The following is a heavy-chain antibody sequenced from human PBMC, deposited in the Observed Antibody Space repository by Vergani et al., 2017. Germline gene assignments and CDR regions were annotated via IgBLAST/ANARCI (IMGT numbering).Heavy chain of an antibody. V-gene: IGHV3-23*01. CDR3: AKDSHTYYYDSSGYGAFDI. D-gene: IGHD3-22*01. Sequence: EVQLLESGGGLVQPGGSLRLSCAASGFTFSSYAMRWVRQAPGQGLEWVSAISGSGGSTYYADSVKGRFTISRDNSKNTLYLQMNSLRAEDTAVYYCAKDSHTYYYDSSGYGAFDIGGQGTMVTVSS. J-gene: IGHJ3*02. CDR1: GFTFSSYA. CDR2: ISGSGGST.